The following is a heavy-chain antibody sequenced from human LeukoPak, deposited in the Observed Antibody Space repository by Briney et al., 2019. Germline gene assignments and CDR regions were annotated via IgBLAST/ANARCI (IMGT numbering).Heavy chain of an antibody. Sequence: SETLSLTCTVPGGSISSYYWSWIRQPPGKGLEWIGYIYYSGSTNYNPSLKSRVTISVDTSKNQFSLKLSSVTAADTAVYYCARVGHYGSGSYLDYWGQGTLVTVSS. CDR3: ARVGHYGSGSYLDY. CDR2: IYYSGST. CDR1: GGSISSYY. J-gene: IGHJ4*02. D-gene: IGHD3-10*01. V-gene: IGHV4-59*01.